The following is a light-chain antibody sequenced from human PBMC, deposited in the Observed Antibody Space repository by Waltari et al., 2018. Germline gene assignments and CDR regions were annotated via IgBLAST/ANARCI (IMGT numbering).Light chain of an antibody. CDR3: AAWDASLGGYL. CDR1: RSNLETET. CDR2: NDD. Sequence: QSVLTQPPSASGPPGQTVTTSRGRSRSNLETETVYRYQQAPGTTPTLLIYNDDRRPSGVPDRFSGSKSGTSASLAISGLRSEDDADYYCAAWDASLGGYLFGTGTKVTVL. V-gene: IGLV1-47*02. J-gene: IGLJ1*01.